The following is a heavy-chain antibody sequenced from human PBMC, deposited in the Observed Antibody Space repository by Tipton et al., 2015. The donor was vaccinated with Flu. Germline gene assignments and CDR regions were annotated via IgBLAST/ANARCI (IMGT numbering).Heavy chain of an antibody. Sequence: TLSLTCTVSGGSISSYYWSWIRQPAGKGLEWIGRMHASGVTNYNPSLKSRVSMSVDTSMDQFSLKLTPVTAADTALYYCARDPYNASGSLYDGGDYFDFWGRGTLVSVS. V-gene: IGHV4-4*07. CDR3: ARDPYNASGSLYDGGDYFDF. J-gene: IGHJ4*02. CDR2: MHASGVT. D-gene: IGHD3-10*01. CDR1: GGSISSYY.